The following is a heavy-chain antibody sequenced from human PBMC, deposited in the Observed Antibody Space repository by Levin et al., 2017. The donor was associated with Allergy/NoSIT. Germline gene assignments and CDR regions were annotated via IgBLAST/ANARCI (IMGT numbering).Heavy chain of an antibody. Sequence: AGGSLRLSCAASGFTFSSYSMNWVRQAPGKGLEWVLYISSSGSTLYFADSVQGRFTVSRDNVKNSLYLQMNSLRVEDTAIYYCARDRDYDGSSDYLAGVVRHYYYYGMDVWGQGTTVTVSS. V-gene: IGHV3-48*04. CDR3: ARDRDYDGSSDYLAGVVRHYYYYGMDV. D-gene: IGHD3-3*01. CDR1: GFTFSSYS. J-gene: IGHJ6*02. CDR2: ISSSGSTL.